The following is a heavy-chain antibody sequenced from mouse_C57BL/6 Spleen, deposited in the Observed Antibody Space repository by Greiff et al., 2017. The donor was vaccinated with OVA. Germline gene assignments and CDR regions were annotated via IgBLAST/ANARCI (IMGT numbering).Heavy chain of an antibody. CDR2: IHPNSGST. D-gene: IGHD4-1*02. Sequence: QVQLQQPGAELVKPGASVKLSCKASGYTFTSYWMHWVKQRPGQGLEWIGMIHPNSGSTNYNEKFKSKATLPVDKSSSTAYMQLNDLTSEDSAVYYSALNWDVDYWGQSATLTVSS. CDR1: GYTFTSYW. J-gene: IGHJ2*01. V-gene: IGHV1-64*01. CDR3: ALNWDVDY.